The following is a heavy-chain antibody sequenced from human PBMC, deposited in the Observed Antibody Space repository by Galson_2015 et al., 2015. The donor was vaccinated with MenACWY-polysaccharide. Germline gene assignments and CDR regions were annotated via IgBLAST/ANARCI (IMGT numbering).Heavy chain of an antibody. J-gene: IGHJ4*02. CDR1: GITFSRYG. CDR3: AKDWGTPYSPINS. V-gene: IGHV3-30*02. D-gene: IGHD2-15*01. Sequence: SLRLSCAASGITFSRYGIHWVRQVPGKGLEWVALIQNDGSERYYADSVKGRITISRDNAKNTLSLQMNSRSTEDTAVYYCAKDWGTPYSPINSWGQATLVTVSS. CDR2: IQNDGSER.